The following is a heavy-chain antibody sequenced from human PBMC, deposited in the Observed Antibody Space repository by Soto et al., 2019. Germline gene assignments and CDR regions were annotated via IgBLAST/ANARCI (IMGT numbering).Heavy chain of an antibody. Sequence: EVQLVESGGGLVQPGGSLRLSCAASGFTFSSYEMNWVRQAPWKGLEWVSYISSSGSTIYYTDSVKGRFTISRDNAKNSRYLQRNSLRAEDTAVYYCASRAVPAAKEYWGQGTLVTVSS. CDR3: ASRAVPAAKEY. CDR1: GFTFSSYE. D-gene: IGHD2-2*01. J-gene: IGHJ4*02. V-gene: IGHV3-48*03. CDR2: ISSSGSTI.